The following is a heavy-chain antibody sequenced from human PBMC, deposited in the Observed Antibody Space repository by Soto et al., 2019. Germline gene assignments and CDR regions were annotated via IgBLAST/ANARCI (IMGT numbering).Heavy chain of an antibody. J-gene: IGHJ3*02. Sequence: SETLSLTCTVSGCPISNYYWSWIRQPPGKGLEWIGYIYYSGSTNYNPSLKSRVTISVDTSKNQFSLELTSVTAADTAVYYCTRHCSGGSCSRRDAFDIWGQGTMVT. V-gene: IGHV4-59*01. CDR3: TRHCSGGSCSRRDAFDI. CDR1: GCPISNYY. CDR2: IYYSGST. D-gene: IGHD2-15*01.